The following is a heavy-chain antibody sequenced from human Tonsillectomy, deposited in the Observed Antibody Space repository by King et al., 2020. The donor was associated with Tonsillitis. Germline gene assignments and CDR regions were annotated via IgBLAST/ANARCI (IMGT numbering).Heavy chain of an antibody. CDR2: ISWNSGNI. CDR3: VKDSKITMMILGQGAFDI. D-gene: IGHD3-22*01. V-gene: IGHV3-9*01. J-gene: IGHJ3*02. Sequence: VQLVESGGGLVHPGRSLRLSCAASGFTFHDYGMHWVRHATGKGLEGVSGISWNSGNIDYADSVKGRFTISRDNAKNSLYLQINSLRAEDTALYYCVKDSKITMMILGQGAFDIWGQGTTFTVSS. CDR1: GFTFHDYG.